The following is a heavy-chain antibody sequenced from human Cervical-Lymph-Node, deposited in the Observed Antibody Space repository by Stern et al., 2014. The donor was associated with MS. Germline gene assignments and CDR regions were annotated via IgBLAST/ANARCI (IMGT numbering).Heavy chain of an antibody. CDR1: GFTFSSYG. D-gene: IGHD3-9*01. J-gene: IGHJ4*02. CDR3: AGVNYDILTGYYSDY. CDR2: IWHDGSNK. V-gene: IGHV3-33*01. Sequence: VQLVESGGGVVQPGKSLRLSCAASGFTFSSYGIHWVRQAPGKGLEWVAVIWHDGSNKYYADSVKGRVTISRDNSKNTVFLQMNSLRAEDTAVYYCAGVNYDILTGYYSDYWGQGTLVTVSS.